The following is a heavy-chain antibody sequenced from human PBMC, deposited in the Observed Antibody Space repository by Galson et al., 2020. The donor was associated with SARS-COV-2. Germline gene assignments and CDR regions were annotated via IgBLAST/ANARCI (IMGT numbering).Heavy chain of an antibody. D-gene: IGHD6-19*01. CDR2: IYWDDDK. CDR3: AHRLLSSSWDSSGWYLDYFDY. V-gene: IGHV2-5*02. Sequence: SGPTLVKPTQTLTLTCTFSGFSLSTSGVGVGWIRQPPGKALEWLALIYWDDDKRYSPSLKSRLTITKDTSKNQVVLTMTNMDPVDTATYYCAHRLLSSSWDSSGWYLDYFDYWGQGTLVTVSS. CDR1: GFSLSTSGVG. J-gene: IGHJ4*02.